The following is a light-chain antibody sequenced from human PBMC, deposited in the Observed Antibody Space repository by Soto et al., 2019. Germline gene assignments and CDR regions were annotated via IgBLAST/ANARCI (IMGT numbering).Light chain of an antibody. V-gene: IGKV3-20*01. CDR2: DAS. CDR3: QQYGSPRRT. CDR1: QSVSSN. Sequence: EIVLTQSPATLSLSPGERATLSCRASQSVSSNLAWYQQRPGQAPRLLIYDASTRATGIPSRFSGSGSGTDFTLTISRLEPEDFAVYYCQQYGSPRRTFGQGTKVDTK. J-gene: IGKJ1*01.